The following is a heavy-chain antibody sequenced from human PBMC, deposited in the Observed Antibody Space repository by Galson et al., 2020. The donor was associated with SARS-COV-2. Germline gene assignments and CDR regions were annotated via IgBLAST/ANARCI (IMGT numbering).Heavy chain of an antibody. CDR2: ISISGSYK. Sequence: KIGESLKISCAASGFKFSDYTINWVRQAPGKGLEWVSAISISGSYKFYADSVRGRFTVSRDNAKNSSYLQVNSLRAEDTAVYYCARALGATPVDYWYFDLWGRGTLLTVSS. V-gene: IGHV3-21*06. J-gene: IGHJ2*01. D-gene: IGHD3-16*01. CDR1: GFKFSDYT. CDR3: ARALGATPVDYWYFDL.